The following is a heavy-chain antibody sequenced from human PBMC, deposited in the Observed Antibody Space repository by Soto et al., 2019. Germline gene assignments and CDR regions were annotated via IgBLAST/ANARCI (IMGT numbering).Heavy chain of an antibody. CDR1: GFTFSSFE. CDR2: ISGSGTTI. V-gene: IGHV3-48*03. Sequence: PGGSLRLSCAASGFTFSSFEMNWVRQAPGEGLEWVSYISGSGTTIYYADSVKGRFTTSRDNAKNSLYLQMNTLRAEDTALYYCARDSRNSYGLDVWGQGTTVTVSS. J-gene: IGHJ6*02. CDR3: ARDSRNSYGLDV.